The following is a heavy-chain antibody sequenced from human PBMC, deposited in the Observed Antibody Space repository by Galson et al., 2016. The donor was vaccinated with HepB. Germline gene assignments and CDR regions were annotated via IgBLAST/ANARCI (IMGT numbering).Heavy chain of an antibody. J-gene: IGHJ4*02. CDR1: GDSIRSNDYY. CDR2: IFYSERT. V-gene: IGHV4-39*01. Sequence: SETLSLTCTVSGDSIRSNDYYWDWIRLPPGKGLEWIGSIFYSERTFYNPSLKSRVTFSVDTSKNQFSLNLRSVTAADTAVYYCAALVVGRRFDYWGRGTQVTVSS. CDR3: AALVVGRRFDY. D-gene: IGHD1-26*01.